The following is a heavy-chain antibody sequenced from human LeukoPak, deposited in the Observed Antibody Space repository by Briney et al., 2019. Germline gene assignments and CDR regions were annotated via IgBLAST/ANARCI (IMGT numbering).Heavy chain of an antibody. V-gene: IGHV1-8*03. Sequence: RASVKVSCKASGYTFTGYDINWVRQATGQGLEWMGWMNPNSGNTGYAQKFQGRVTLTRNTSISTAYMELSSLRSEDTAVYYCARYYYGSGSYILDPWGQGTLVTVSS. CDR1: GYTFTGYD. D-gene: IGHD3-10*01. CDR2: MNPNSGNT. J-gene: IGHJ5*02. CDR3: ARYYYGSGSYILDP.